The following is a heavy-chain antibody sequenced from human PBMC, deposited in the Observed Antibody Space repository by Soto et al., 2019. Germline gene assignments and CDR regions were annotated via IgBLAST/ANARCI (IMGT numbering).Heavy chain of an antibody. D-gene: IGHD6-13*01. J-gene: IGHJ4*02. Sequence: EVQLLESGGGLLQPGGSLRLACAASGFTFSSYAMTWVRQAPGKGLEWVSTISSSGTSTYYADSVKGRFTISRDNSKNTLYLQMSILRADDTAVYYCAKASSWYPYFDYWGQGTLVTVSS. CDR3: AKASSWYPYFDY. CDR2: ISSSGTST. CDR1: GFTFSSYA. V-gene: IGHV3-23*01.